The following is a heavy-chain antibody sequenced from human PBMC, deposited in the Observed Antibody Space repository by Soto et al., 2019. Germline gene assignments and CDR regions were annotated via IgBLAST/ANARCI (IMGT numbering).Heavy chain of an antibody. V-gene: IGHV4-30-2*01. J-gene: IGHJ3*02. D-gene: IGHD2-15*01. Sequence: SETLSLTCAVSGGSISSGGYSWSWIRQPPGKGLEWIGYIYHSGSTYYNPSLKSRVTISVDRSKNQFSLKLSSVTAADTAVYYCDRLEGGGAFDIWGQGTMVTVSS. CDR1: GGSISSGGYS. CDR3: DRLEGGGAFDI. CDR2: IYHSGST.